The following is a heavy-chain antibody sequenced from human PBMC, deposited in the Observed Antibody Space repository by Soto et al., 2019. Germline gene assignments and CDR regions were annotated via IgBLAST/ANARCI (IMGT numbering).Heavy chain of an antibody. J-gene: IGHJ6*02. CDR2: ISAYTAKT. CDR3: EGTGGHYFGLDV. CDR1: DNTFTCYG. V-gene: IGHV1-18*04. D-gene: IGHD3-3*01. Sequence: QAQLVQSGSEVKRPGASVKVSCKSSDNTFTCYGINWVRQTPGQGVAWLGWISAYTAKTKDAPNFQDRVTMTPDTSTTTAFLEVRSLTSEESGTVFCEGTGGHYFGLDVWGRDTTFTVS.